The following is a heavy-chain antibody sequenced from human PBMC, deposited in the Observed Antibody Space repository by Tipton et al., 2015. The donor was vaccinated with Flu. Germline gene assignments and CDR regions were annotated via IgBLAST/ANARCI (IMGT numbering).Heavy chain of an antibody. Sequence: LRLSCAVYGGSFSGYYWSWIRQPPGKGLEWIGEINHSGSTNYNPSLKSRVTISVDTSKNQFSLKLSSVTAADTAVYYCARMERAFDIWGQGTMVTVSS. J-gene: IGHJ3*02. V-gene: IGHV4-34*01. CDR3: ARMERAFDI. D-gene: IGHD1-1*01. CDR2: INHSGST. CDR1: GGSFSGYY.